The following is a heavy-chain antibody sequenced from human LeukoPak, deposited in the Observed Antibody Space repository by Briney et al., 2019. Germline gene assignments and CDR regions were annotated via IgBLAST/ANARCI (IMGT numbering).Heavy chain of an antibody. Sequence: ASVKVSCKASGSTFTGYYMHWVRQAPGQGLEWMGWINPNSGDTNYAQKFQGRVTMTRNTSISTAYMELSSLRSEDTAVYYCARGRSSWYVGYYGMDVWGQGTTVTVSS. V-gene: IGHV1-2*02. D-gene: IGHD6-13*01. CDR2: INPNSGDT. J-gene: IGHJ6*02. CDR1: GSTFTGYY. CDR3: ARGRSSWYVGYYGMDV.